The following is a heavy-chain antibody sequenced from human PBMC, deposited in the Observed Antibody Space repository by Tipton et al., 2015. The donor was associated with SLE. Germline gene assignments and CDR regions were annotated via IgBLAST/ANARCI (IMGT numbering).Heavy chain of an antibody. Sequence: TLSLTCTVSGGSISSGSYYWSWIRQPAGKGLEWIGRIYTSGSTNYNPSLKSRVTISVDTSKNQFSLKLSSVTAADTAVYYCARELGIAVAGTGGVIDPWGQGTLITVSS. D-gene: IGHD6-19*01. CDR1: GGSISSGSYY. CDR2: IYTSGST. CDR3: ARELGIAVAGTGGVIDP. J-gene: IGHJ5*02. V-gene: IGHV4-61*02.